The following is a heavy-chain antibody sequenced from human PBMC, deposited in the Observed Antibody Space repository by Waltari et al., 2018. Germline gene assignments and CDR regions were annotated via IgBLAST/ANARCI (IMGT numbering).Heavy chain of an antibody. CDR2: IYYSGST. D-gene: IGHD2-21*01. V-gene: IGHV4-59*01. Sequence: QVQLQESGPGLVKPSETLSLTCTVAGGSISPYYWSWLRQPPGKGLEWIGYIYYSGSTNYNPSLKSRVTISVDTSKNQFALKLSSVTAADTAVYYCARYLCNRQRVRMGPCGDFDYWGQGTLVTVSS. CDR3: ARYLCNRQRVRMGPCGDFDY. CDR1: GGSISPYY. J-gene: IGHJ4*02.